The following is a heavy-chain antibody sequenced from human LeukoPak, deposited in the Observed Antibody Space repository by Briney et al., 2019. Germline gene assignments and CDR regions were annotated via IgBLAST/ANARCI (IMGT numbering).Heavy chain of an antibody. J-gene: IGHJ3*02. D-gene: IGHD2-2*01. CDR3: AKLSDIVVVPAANDAFDI. CDR1: GFSFSSYG. CDR2: IRYDGSNK. V-gene: IGHV3-30*02. Sequence: GGSLRLSCAASGFSFSSYGMHWVRKAPGKGLEWVAFIRYDGSNKYYADSVKGRFTISRDNSKNTLYLQMNSLRAEDTAVYYCAKLSDIVVVPAANDAFDIWGQGTMVTVSS.